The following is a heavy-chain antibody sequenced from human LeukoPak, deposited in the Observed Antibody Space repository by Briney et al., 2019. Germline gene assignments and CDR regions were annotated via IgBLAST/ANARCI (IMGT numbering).Heavy chain of an antibody. J-gene: IGHJ4*02. Sequence: SETLSLTCTASGGSISSSSYYWGWIRQPPGTGLEWIGSIYYSGSTCYNPSLKSRVTISVDTSKNQFSLKLSSVTAADTAVYYCARRIVVTRGFDYWGQGTLVTVSS. CDR2: IYYSGST. D-gene: IGHD4-23*01. CDR3: ARRIVVTRGFDY. V-gene: IGHV4-39*01. CDR1: GGSISSSSYY.